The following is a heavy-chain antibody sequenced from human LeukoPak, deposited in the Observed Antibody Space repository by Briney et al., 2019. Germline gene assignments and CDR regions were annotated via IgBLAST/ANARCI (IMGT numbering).Heavy chain of an antibody. CDR1: GGSISSGGYY. D-gene: IGHD6-6*01. CDR2: IYNSGNT. Sequence: SSETLSLTCTVSGGSISSGGYYWGWIRQPPGKGLEWIGYIYNSGNTYYNPSLKSRVTISVDRSKNRFSLKLTSVTAADTAVYYCARDPDSTSSRAFDIWGQGTMVTVSS. J-gene: IGHJ3*02. CDR3: ARDPDSTSSRAFDI. V-gene: IGHV4-30-2*01.